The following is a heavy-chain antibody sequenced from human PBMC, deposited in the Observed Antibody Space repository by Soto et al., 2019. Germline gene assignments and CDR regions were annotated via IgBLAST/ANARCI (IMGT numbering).Heavy chain of an antibody. Sequence: PGGSLRLSCAVSGFTFSSYVMSWVRQAPGKGLEWVSAISGSGGSTYYADSVKGRFTISRDNSKNTLYLQMNSLRADDTAVYYCAKVGYYDSSGHNWFDPWGQGXLVTVYS. CDR1: GFTFSSYV. D-gene: IGHD3-22*01. CDR3: AKVGYYDSSGHNWFDP. V-gene: IGHV3-23*01. CDR2: ISGSGGST. J-gene: IGHJ5*02.